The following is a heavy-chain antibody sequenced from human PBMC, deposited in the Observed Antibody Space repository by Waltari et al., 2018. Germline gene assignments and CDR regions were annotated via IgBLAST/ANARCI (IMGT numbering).Heavy chain of an antibody. Sequence: QVQLVQSGSELKKPGASVKVSCKASGYTFTSYAMNWVRQAPGQGLEWMGWINTNTGNPTYAQGFTGRFVFSLDTSVSTAYLQISSLKAEDTAVYYCVRSGFLEWLPTGAGALFDYWGQGTLVTVSS. CDR1: GYTFTSYA. J-gene: IGHJ4*02. CDR2: INTNTGNP. V-gene: IGHV7-4-1*02. CDR3: VRSGFLEWLPTGAGALFDY. D-gene: IGHD3-3*01.